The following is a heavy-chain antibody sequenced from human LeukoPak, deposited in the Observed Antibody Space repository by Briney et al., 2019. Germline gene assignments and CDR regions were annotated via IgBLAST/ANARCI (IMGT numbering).Heavy chain of an antibody. CDR1: GFTFSSYA. D-gene: IGHD3-10*01. J-gene: IGHJ5*02. Sequence: GGSLRLSCAASGFTFSSYAMSWVRQAPGGGLEWVSASSASGDRTYYADSVRGRFTISRDNSKNTLYLQMNSLRAEDTAVYSCAKNGEVLSWFDPWGQGTLVTVSS. V-gene: IGHV3-23*01. CDR2: SSASGDRT. CDR3: AKNGEVLSWFDP.